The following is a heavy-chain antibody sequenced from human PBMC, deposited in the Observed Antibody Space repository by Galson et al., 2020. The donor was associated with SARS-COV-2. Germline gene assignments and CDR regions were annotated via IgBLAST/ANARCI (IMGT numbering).Heavy chain of an antibody. CDR1: GFTFSSYW. CDR3: ARESAVGGGYYMDV. J-gene: IGHJ6*03. V-gene: IGHV3-74*03. CDR2: IHCDGSDT. D-gene: IGHD3-16*01. Sequence: GGSLRLSCEASGFTFSSYWMHWVRQAPGRGLVWVSRIHCDGSDTKYADSVKGRFTISRDNPKNTLFLQLNSLRAEDTAVYYCARESAVGGGYYMDVWGKGTTVTVSS.